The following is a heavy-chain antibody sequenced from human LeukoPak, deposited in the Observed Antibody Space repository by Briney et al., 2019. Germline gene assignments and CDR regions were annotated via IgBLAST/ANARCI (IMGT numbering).Heavy chain of an antibody. D-gene: IGHD2-2*01. CDR2: ISSNGGST. CDR3: ARDGGYCSSTSCLGGYYYYYYYMDV. V-gene: IGHV3-64*01. Sequence: GGFLRLPCAASGFTFSSYAMHWVRQAPGKGLEYVSAISSNGGSTYYANSVKGRFTISRDNSKNTLYLQMGSLRAEDMAVYYCARDGGYCSSTSCLGGYYYYYYYMDVWGKGTTVTVSS. CDR1: GFTFSSYA. J-gene: IGHJ6*03.